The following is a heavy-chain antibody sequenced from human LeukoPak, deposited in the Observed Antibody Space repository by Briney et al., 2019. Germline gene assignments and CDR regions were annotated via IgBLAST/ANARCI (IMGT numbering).Heavy chain of an antibody. CDR3: AKERQNYYYYYMDV. J-gene: IGHJ6*03. Sequence: GGSLRLSCAASGFTFSSYGMHWVRQAPGKGLEWVAFIRYDGSNKYYADSVKGRFTISRDNSKNTLYLQMNSLRAEDTAVYYCAKERQNYYYYYMDVWGKGTTVTVSS. CDR2: IRYDGSNK. CDR1: GFTFSSYG. V-gene: IGHV3-30*02.